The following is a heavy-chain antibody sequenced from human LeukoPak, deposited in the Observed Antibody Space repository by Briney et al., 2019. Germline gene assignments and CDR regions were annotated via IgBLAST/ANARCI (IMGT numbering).Heavy chain of an antibody. CDR1: GFTFSSHA. CDR3: AKWPSDAFDI. J-gene: IGHJ3*02. V-gene: IGHV3-23*01. CDR2: ISGSGGST. Sequence: PGGSLRLSCAASGFTFSSHAMSWVRQAPGKGLEWVSAISGSGGSTYYADSVKGRFTIFRDNSKNTLYLQMNSLRAEDTAVYYCAKWPSDAFDIWGQGTMVTVSS.